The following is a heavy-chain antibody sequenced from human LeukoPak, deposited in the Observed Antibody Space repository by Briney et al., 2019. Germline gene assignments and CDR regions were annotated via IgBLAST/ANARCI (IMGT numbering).Heavy chain of an antibody. V-gene: IGHV3-30*18. CDR1: GSTFSSYG. Sequence: PGRSLRLSCAASGSTFSSYGMHWVRQAPGKGLEWVAVISYDGSNKYYADSVKGRFTISRDNSKNTLYLQMNSLRAEDTAVYYCAKQPQLVYFDYWGQGTLVTVSS. CDR2: ISYDGSNK. CDR3: AKQPQLVYFDY. J-gene: IGHJ4*02. D-gene: IGHD6-13*01.